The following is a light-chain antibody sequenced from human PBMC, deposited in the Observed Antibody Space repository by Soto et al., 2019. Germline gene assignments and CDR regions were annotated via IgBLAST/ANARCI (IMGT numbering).Light chain of an antibody. CDR1: SSDVGGYNS. Sequence: QSALTQPASLSGSPGQSITISCTGTSSDVGGYNSVSWYQQHPGKAPKLVIYEVTNRPSGISNRFSGSKSGNTASLTISGLQAEDEADYYCSSYTSSSTRVFGTGTKVTVL. CDR2: EVT. CDR3: SSYTSSSTRV. J-gene: IGLJ1*01. V-gene: IGLV2-14*01.